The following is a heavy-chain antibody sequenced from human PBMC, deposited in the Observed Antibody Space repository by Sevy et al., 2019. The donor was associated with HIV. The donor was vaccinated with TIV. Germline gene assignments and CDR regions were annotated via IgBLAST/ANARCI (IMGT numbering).Heavy chain of an antibody. J-gene: IGHJ4*02. Sequence: GGSLRLSCAASGFTFSNYGMHWVRQAPGKGLEWAAVIWNDGSNKYYADSVKGRFTICRDNSKNTLYLQMNSLRVEDTAVYFWARGGDFNDRSAKRDFDYWGQGTLVTVSS. D-gene: IGHD3-22*01. CDR1: GFTFSNYG. CDR3: ARGGDFNDRSAKRDFDY. V-gene: IGHV3-33*01. CDR2: IWNDGSNK.